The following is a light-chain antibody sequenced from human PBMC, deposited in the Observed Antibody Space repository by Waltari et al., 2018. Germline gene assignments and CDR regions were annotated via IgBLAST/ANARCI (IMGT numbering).Light chain of an antibody. Sequence: DIQLTQSPSSLSASVGDRVTITCRASQSITTYLNWYQQKPGKPPKLLIYGAASLQRGVPCRYSGCECGTAFNLTISSVLPEEFATSYCQQSYRAPTLTFGGGTKVEIK. V-gene: IGKV1-39*01. CDR3: QQSYRAPTLT. CDR1: QSITTY. J-gene: IGKJ4*01. CDR2: GAA.